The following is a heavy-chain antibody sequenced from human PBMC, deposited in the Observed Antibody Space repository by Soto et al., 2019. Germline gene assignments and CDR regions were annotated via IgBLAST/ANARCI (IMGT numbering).Heavy chain of an antibody. V-gene: IGHV1-18*01. Sequence: ASVKVSCKASGYTFTSYGISWVRQAPGQGLEWMGWISAYNGNTNYAQKLQGRVTMTTDTSTSTAYMELRSLRSDDTAVYYCARDPVDSSGWSRKSNWFDPWGQGTLVTVSS. J-gene: IGHJ5*02. CDR3: ARDPVDSSGWSRKSNWFDP. D-gene: IGHD6-13*01. CDR2: ISAYNGNT. CDR1: GYTFTSYG.